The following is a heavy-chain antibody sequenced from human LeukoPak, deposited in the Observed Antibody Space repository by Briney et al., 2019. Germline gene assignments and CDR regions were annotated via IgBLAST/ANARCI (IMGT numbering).Heavy chain of an antibody. CDR2: IYTSGST. D-gene: IGHD5-18*01. J-gene: IGHJ6*03. CDR3: ARSPKGYSHGYYYYYYMDV. CDR1: GGSISSGSYY. V-gene: IGHV4-61*02. Sequence: SETLSLTCTVSGGSISSGSYYWSWIRQPAGKGLEWIGRIYTSGSTNYNPSLKSRVTISVDTSKNQFSLKLSSVTAADTAVYYCARSPKGYSHGYYYYYYMDVWGKGTTVTISS.